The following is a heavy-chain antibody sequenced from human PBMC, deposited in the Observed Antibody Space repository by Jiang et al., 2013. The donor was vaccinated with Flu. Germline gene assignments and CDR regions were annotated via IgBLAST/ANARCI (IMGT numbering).Heavy chain of an antibody. CDR1: GGSFSGYY. V-gene: IGHV4-34*01. Sequence: LLKPSETLSLTCAVYGGSFSGYYWSWIRQPPGKGLEWIGEINHSGSTNYNPSLKSRVTISVDTSKNQFSLKLSSVTAADTAVYYCARGGWLQPFDYWGPGNPGHRLL. CDR2: INHSGST. D-gene: IGHD5-24*01. J-gene: IGHJ4*02. CDR3: ARGGWLQPFDY.